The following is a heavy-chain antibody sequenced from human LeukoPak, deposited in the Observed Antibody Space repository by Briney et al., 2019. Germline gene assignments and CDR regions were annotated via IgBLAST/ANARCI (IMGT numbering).Heavy chain of an antibody. CDR1: GGSFSGYC. CDR2: SNQSGST. CDR3: ARGRINYYEYYYMDV. V-gene: IGHV4-34*01. Sequence: SETLSLTCTIYGGSFSGYCWSWLRQFPGKGLDWIGESNQSGSTNYKPSLKSRVTISVDMSKNQFALKLSSVTAADTAVYYCARGRINYYEYYYMDVWGKGTTVTVSS. D-gene: IGHD2-21*01. J-gene: IGHJ6*03.